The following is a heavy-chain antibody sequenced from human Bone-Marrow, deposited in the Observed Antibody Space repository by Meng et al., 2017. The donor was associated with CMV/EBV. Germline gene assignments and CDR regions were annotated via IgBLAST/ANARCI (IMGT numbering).Heavy chain of an antibody. J-gene: IGHJ4*02. CDR2: IKQDGSEK. V-gene: IGHV3-7*01. CDR3: ARDTGWELTRTFDY. Sequence: GESLKISCAASGFTFSSYWMSWVRQAPGKGLEWVANIKQDGSEKYYVDYVKGRFTISRDNAKNSLYLQMNSLRAEDTAVYYCARDTGWELTRTFDYWGQGTLVTVSS. CDR1: GFTFSSYW. D-gene: IGHD1-26*01.